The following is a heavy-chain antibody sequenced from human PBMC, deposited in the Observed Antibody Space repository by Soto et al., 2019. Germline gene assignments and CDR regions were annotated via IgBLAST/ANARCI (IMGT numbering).Heavy chain of an antibody. CDR2: IYYSGST. Sequence: PSETLSLTCTVSGGSISSGGYYWSWIRQPPGKGLEWIGYIYYSGSTYYNPSLKSRVTISVDTSKNQFSLKLSSVTAADTAVYYCARDLRYYDFWSGYSPLNWFDPWGQGTLVTVSS. CDR1: GGSISSGGYY. J-gene: IGHJ5*02. V-gene: IGHV4-31*03. CDR3: ARDLRYYDFWSGYSPLNWFDP. D-gene: IGHD3-3*01.